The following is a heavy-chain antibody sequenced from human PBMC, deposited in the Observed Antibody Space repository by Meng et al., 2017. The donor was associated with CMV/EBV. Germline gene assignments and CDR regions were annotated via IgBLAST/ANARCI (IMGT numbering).Heavy chain of an antibody. D-gene: IGHD7-27*01. CDR3: AREGDPGDLPSSYYYGMDV. V-gene: IGHV3-53*01. CDR1: GFTVSSNY. J-gene: IGHJ6*02. CDR2: IYSGGST. Sequence: GGSLRLSCAASGFTVSSNYMSWVRQAPGKGLEWVSVIYSGGSTYYADSVKGRFTTSRDNSKNTLYLQMNSLRAEDTAVYYCAREGDPGDLPSSYYYGMDVWGQGTTVTVSS.